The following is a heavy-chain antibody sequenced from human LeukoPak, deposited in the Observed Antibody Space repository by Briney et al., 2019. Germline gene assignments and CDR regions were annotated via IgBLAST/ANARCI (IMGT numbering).Heavy chain of an antibody. J-gene: IGHJ4*02. Sequence: SETLSLTCAVYGGSFSGYYWSWIRQPPGEGLEWIGEINHSGSTNYNPSLKSRVTISVDTSKNQFSLKLSSVTAADTAVYYCARHVGRVAVAGKGTSDYWGQGTLVTVSS. CDR2: INHSGST. D-gene: IGHD6-19*01. CDR1: GGSFSGYY. CDR3: ARHVGRVAVAGKGTSDY. V-gene: IGHV4-34*01.